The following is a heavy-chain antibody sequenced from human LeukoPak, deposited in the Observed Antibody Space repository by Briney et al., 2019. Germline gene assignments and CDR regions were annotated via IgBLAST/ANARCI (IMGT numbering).Heavy chain of an antibody. CDR1: GGSFSGYY. CDR3: AKHGDNYYFDS. V-gene: IGHV4-34*01. Sequence: PSETLSLTCAVYGGSFSGYYWSWIRQPPGKGLEWIGEINHSGSTNYNPSLKSRDTISVDTSKNQFSLKLSSVTAADTAVYYCAKHGDNYYFDSWGQGTLVTVSS. J-gene: IGHJ4*02. CDR2: INHSGST. D-gene: IGHD4/OR15-4a*01.